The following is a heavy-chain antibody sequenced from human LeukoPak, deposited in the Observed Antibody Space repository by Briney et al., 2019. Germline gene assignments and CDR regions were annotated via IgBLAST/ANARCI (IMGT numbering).Heavy chain of an antibody. J-gene: IGHJ4*02. V-gene: IGHV4-39*01. CDR3: ARHWSIVGATSWYFDY. Sequence: SETPSLTCTVSGGSISSSSYYWGWIRQPPGKGLEWIGSIYYSGSTYYNPSLKSRVTISVDTSKNQFSLKLSSVTAADTAVYYCARHWSIVGATSWYFDYWGQGTLVTVSS. D-gene: IGHD1-26*01. CDR1: GGSISSSSYY. CDR2: IYYSGST.